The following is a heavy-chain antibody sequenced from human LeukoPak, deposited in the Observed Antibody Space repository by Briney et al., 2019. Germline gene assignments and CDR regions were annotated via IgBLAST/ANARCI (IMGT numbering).Heavy chain of an antibody. Sequence: KTGGSLRLSCAASGFTFSSYSMNWVRQAPGKGLEWVSSISSSSSYIYYADSAKGRFTISRDNAKNSLYLQMNSLRAEDTAVYYCARAPYCSGGSCYSVPHGVNYYYYMDVWGKGTTVTVSS. V-gene: IGHV3-21*01. D-gene: IGHD2-15*01. CDR2: ISSSSSYI. CDR1: GFTFSSYS. CDR3: ARAPYCSGGSCYSVPHGVNYYYYMDV. J-gene: IGHJ6*03.